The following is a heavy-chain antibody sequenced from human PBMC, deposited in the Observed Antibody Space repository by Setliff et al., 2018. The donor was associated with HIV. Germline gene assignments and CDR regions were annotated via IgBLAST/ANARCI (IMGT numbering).Heavy chain of an antibody. D-gene: IGHD6-19*01. CDR1: GYTFTTYY. J-gene: IGHJ5*02. Sequence: GASVKVSCKASGYTFTTYYIHWVRQAPGQGLEWMGIINPSEGTTSFAQKFQGRVTMTRDTSTSTVYMDLRSLRADDTAVYYCVRGYRSAWNSWFDAWGQGTRVTVSS. V-gene: IGHV1-46*03. CDR3: VRGYRSAWNSWFDA. CDR2: INPSEGTT.